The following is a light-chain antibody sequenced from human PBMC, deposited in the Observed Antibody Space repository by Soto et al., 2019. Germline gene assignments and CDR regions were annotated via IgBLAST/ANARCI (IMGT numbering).Light chain of an antibody. V-gene: IGKV3-11*01. CDR2: DAS. CDR3: QQRSNWPPWT. Sequence: EIVFIQCPATLSLSPVERATLSCRASQSVSSYLAWYQQKPGQAPRLLIYDASNRATGIPARFSGSGSGTDFTLTISSLEPEDFAVYYCQQRSNWPPWTFGQGTKVDIK. CDR1: QSVSSY. J-gene: IGKJ1*01.